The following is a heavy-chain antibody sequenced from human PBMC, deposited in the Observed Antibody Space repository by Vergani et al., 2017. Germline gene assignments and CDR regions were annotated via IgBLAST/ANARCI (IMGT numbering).Heavy chain of an antibody. CDR1: GYTFTSYY. J-gene: IGHJ4*02. CDR2: INPSGGST. CDR3: ARGXYYYDSSGAREFDY. D-gene: IGHD3-22*01. Sequence: QVQLVQSGAEVKKPGASEKVSCKASGYTFTSYYMHWVRQAPGQGLEWMGIINPSGGSTSYAQKFQGRVTMTRDTSTSTVYMELSSLRSEDTAVYYCARGXYYYDSSGAREFDYWGQGTLVTVSS. V-gene: IGHV1-46*03.